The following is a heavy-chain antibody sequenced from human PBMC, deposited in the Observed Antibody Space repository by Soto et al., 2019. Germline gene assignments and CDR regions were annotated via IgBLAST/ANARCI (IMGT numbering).Heavy chain of an antibody. D-gene: IGHD2-8*01. CDR3: ARHHSTMAHDY. Sequence: XESVKITWQCSGNRFTSYWIGLVLQMPGKGLEWMGIIYPGDSDTRYSPSFQGQVTISADKSINTAYLQWSSVKASDTAMYSCARHHSTMAHDYWGQGTPVTVPS. V-gene: IGHV5-51*01. CDR2: IYPGDSDT. J-gene: IGHJ4*02. CDR1: GNRFTSYW.